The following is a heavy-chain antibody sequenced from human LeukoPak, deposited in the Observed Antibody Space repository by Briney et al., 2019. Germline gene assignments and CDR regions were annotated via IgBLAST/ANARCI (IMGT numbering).Heavy chain of an antibody. Sequence: SQTLSLTCTVSGGSISSYYWSWIRQPPGKGLEWIGYIYYSGSTNYSPSLKSRVTISVDTSKNQFSLKLSSVTAADTAVYYCARRARTYYYGSGSYSGFDYWGQGTLVTVPS. D-gene: IGHD3-10*01. J-gene: IGHJ4*02. CDR1: GGSISSYY. CDR2: IYYSGST. V-gene: IGHV4-59*08. CDR3: ARRARTYYYGSGSYSGFDY.